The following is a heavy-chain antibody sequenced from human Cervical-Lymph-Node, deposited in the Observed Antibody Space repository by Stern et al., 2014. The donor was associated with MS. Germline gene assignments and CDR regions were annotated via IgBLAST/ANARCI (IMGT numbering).Heavy chain of an antibody. CDR3: AKDYCEAPPCY. CDR2: ITGRADSR. CDR1: GFNFSSYA. J-gene: IGHJ4*02. Sequence: EVQLVQSGGGLVQHGGSLRLSCAASGFNFSSYAMSWVRQAPGKGLEWVSAITGRADSRYYASSVKGRFTVFRDKSKNTLDLQRNSLRAEDTAVDYCAKDYCEAPPCYWGQGTLVTVSS. V-gene: IGHV3-23*04. D-gene: IGHD2-15*01.